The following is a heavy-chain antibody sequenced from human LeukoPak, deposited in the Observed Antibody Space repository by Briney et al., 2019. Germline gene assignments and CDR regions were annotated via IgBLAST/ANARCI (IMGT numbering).Heavy chain of an antibody. CDR1: GFTFSSYS. V-gene: IGHV3-21*01. J-gene: IGHJ4*02. Sequence: PGGSLRLSCAASGFTFSSYSMNWVRQAPGKGLGWVSSISSSGSYIYYADSVKGRFTVSRDNAKNSLYLQMNSLRAEDTAVYYCARASSGWTVDLYYFDYWGQGTLVTVSS. CDR3: ARASSGWTVDLYYFDY. CDR2: ISSSGSYI. D-gene: IGHD6-19*01.